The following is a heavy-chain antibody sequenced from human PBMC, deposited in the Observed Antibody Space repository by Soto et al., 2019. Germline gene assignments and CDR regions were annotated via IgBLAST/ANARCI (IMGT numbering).Heavy chain of an antibody. CDR1: GYSFTSYW. J-gene: IGHJ4*02. CDR2: TYPGDSDT. CDR3: ARRPLYNWKDVYDY. Sequence: GASLKISCKGSGYSFTSYWIGWVRQMPGKGLEWMGITYPGDSDTRYSPSFQGQVTISADKSISTAYLQWSSLKASDTAMYYCARRPLYNWKDVYDYWGQGTLVTVTS. D-gene: IGHD1-1*01. V-gene: IGHV5-51*01.